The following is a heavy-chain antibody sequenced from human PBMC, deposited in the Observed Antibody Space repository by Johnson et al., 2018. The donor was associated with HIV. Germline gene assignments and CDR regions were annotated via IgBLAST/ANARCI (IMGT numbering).Heavy chain of an antibody. Sequence: VQLVESGGGLVQPGGSLRLSCAASGFTFSSYDMHWVRQATGKGLEWVSAIGTAGDTYYPGSVKGRFTISRENAKNSLYLQMNSLRAGDTAGYYCARAGVGAGAFDIWGQGTMVTVSS. CDR3: ARAGVGAGAFDI. V-gene: IGHV3-13*01. CDR1: GFTFSSYD. J-gene: IGHJ3*02. D-gene: IGHD1-26*01. CDR2: IGTAGDT.